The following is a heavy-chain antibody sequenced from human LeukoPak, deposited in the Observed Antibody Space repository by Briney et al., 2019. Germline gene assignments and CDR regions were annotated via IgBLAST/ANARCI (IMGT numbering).Heavy chain of an antibody. D-gene: IGHD1-7*01. V-gene: IGHV1-8*01. CDR1: GYTFTSYD. Sequence: GASVKVSCKASGYTFTSYDINWVRQATGQGLEWMGWMNPNSGNTGYAQKFQGRVTMTRNTSISTAYMELSSLRSEDTAVYYCARVDWNLGKTFDYWGQGTLVTVSS. J-gene: IGHJ4*02. CDR3: ARVDWNLGKTFDY. CDR2: MNPNSGNT.